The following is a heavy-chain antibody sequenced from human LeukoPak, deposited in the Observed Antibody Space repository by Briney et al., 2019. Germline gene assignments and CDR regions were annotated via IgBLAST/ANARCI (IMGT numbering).Heavy chain of an antibody. Sequence: TGGSLRLSCAASGFTFSSYAMSWVRQARGKGLEWVSAISGSGGSTYYAGSVKGRFTISRDNSKNTLYLQMNSLRAEDTAVYYCAKDPSGSDYFDYWGQGTLVTVSS. J-gene: IGHJ4*02. CDR1: GFTFSSYA. V-gene: IGHV3-23*01. CDR2: ISGSGGST. CDR3: AKDPSGSDYFDY. D-gene: IGHD1-26*01.